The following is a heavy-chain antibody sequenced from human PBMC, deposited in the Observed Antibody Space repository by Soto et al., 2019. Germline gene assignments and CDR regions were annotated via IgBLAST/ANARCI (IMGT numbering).Heavy chain of an antibody. J-gene: IGHJ4*02. D-gene: IGHD1-26*01. Sequence: EVQLVESGGGLVAPGGSLRLSCVASGFTLTTYTMNWVRQAPGTGLEWVSSINGRSNYKYYSDSVKGRFTISRDNTQNSLFLQMSRLGPEDTATYYCVRGYGVVGVSSAFDSWGQGTLVTVSS. CDR1: GFTLTTYT. CDR3: VRGYGVVGVSSAFDS. CDR2: INGRSNYK. V-gene: IGHV3-21*02.